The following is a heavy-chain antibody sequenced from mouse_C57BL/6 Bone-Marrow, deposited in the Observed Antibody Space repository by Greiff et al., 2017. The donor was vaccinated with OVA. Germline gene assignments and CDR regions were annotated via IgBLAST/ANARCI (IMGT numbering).Heavy chain of an antibody. D-gene: IGHD1-1*01. CDR1: GYTFTSYW. J-gene: IGHJ4*01. CDR3: ARDYYYGSSYGDAMDY. V-gene: IGHV1-55*01. Sequence: VPLQQPGAELVKPGASVKMSCKASGYTFTSYWITWVKQRPGQGLEWIGDIYPGSGSTNYNEKFKSKATLTVDTSSSTAYMQLSSLTSEDSAVYYCARDYYYGSSYGDAMDYWGQGTSVTVSS. CDR2: IYPGSGST.